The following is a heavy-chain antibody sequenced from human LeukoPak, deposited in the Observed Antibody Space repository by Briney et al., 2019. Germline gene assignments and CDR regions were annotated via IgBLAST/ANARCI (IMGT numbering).Heavy chain of an antibody. D-gene: IGHD3-22*01. Sequence: ASVKVSCKASGYTFTSYDINWVRQATGQGLEGMGWMNPNSGNTGYAQKFQGRVTMTRNTSISTAYIELSSLRSEYTAVYYCSTDSSGYYVLAGTQDDFDIWGQGTMVTVSS. CDR1: GYTFTSYD. J-gene: IGHJ3*02. CDR2: MNPNSGNT. CDR3: STDSSGYYVLAGTQDDFDI. V-gene: IGHV1-8*01.